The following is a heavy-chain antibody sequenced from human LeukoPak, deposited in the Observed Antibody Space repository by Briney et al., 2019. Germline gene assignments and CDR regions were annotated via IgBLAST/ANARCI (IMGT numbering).Heavy chain of an antibody. V-gene: IGHV3-30-3*01. Sequence: GGSLRLSCAASGFTFSSYAMHWVRQAPGKGLEWVAVISYDGSNKYYADSVKGRFTISRDNSKNTLYLQMNSLRAEDTAVYYCARDYWEGGDSSGYSRFWGQGTLVTVSS. D-gene: IGHD3-22*01. J-gene: IGHJ4*02. CDR3: ARDYWEGGDSSGYSRF. CDR2: ISYDGSNK. CDR1: GFTFSSYA.